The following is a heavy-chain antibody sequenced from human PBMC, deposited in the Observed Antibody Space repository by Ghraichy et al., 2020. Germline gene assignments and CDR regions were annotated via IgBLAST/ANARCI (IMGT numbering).Heavy chain of an antibody. D-gene: IGHD2/OR15-2a*01. Sequence: SETLSLTCTVSGDSFSPYYWSWIRQPPGKGLEWIGYIYTTGSTNYNPSLKSRVTVSVDTSNNQFSLKLSSVTAADTAVYFCARHTFANYYSAMDVWGQGTTVTVSS. CDR3: ARHTFANYYSAMDV. V-gene: IGHV4-4*09. J-gene: IGHJ6*02. CDR2: IYTTGST. CDR1: GDSFSPYY.